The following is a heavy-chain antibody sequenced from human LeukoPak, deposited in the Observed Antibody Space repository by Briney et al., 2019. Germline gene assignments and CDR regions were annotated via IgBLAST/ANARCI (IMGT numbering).Heavy chain of an antibody. J-gene: IGHJ3*02. CDR1: GGSISSSNW. D-gene: IGHD3-22*01. V-gene: IGHV4-4*02. CDR2: IHHSGIT. CDR3: ARDLLTTIVRGVFNI. Sequence: SGTLSLTCAASGGSISSSNWWSWVRQPPGKGLEWIGEIHHSGITNYNPSLKSRVTISVDKPKNQLSLNLSSVTAADTAVYYCARDLLTTIVRGVFNIWGQGTVVTVSS.